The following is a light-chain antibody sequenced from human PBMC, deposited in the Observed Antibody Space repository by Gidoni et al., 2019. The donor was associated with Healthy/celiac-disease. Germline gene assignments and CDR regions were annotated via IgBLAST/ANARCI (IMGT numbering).Light chain of an antibody. J-gene: IGLJ2*01. Sequence: QSALTQPASVSGSPRQSITISCTGTSSDIGHYDYVSWYQQQPGKAPKLMIYDVSNRPSGVSNRFSGSKSGNTASLTISGLQAEDEADYYCSSYTSTSTDVVFGGGTKLTVL. CDR3: SSYTSTSTDVV. V-gene: IGLV2-14*03. CDR2: DVS. CDR1: SSDIGHYDY.